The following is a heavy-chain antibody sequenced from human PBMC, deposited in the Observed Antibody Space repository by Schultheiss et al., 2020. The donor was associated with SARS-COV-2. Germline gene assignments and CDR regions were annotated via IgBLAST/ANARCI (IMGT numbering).Heavy chain of an antibody. J-gene: IGHJ4*02. V-gene: IGHV5-51*01. CDR3: ARRGLMSITVGADY. CDR2: IYPGDSDT. Sequence: GGSLRLSCKGSGYSFTSYWTGWVRQMPGKGLEWMGIIYPGDSDTRYSPSFQGQVTISADKSISTAYLQWSSLKASDTAMYYCARRGLMSITVGADYWGQGGRITVAT. CDR1: GYSFTSYW. D-gene: IGHD6-6*01.